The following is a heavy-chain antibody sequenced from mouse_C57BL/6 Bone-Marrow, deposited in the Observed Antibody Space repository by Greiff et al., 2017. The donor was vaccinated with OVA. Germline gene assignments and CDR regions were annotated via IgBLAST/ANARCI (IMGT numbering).Heavy chain of an antibody. D-gene: IGHD2-3*01. CDR1: GYTFTDYY. J-gene: IGHJ2*01. CDR3: ASNGYYPFDY. CDR2: IYPGSGNT. V-gene: IGHV1-76*01. Sequence: VQLQQSGAELVRPGASVKLSCKASGYTFTDYYINWVKQRPGQGLEWIARIYPGSGNTYYNEKFKGKATLTAEKSSSTAYMQLSSLTSEDSAVYFCASNGYYPFDYWGQGTTLTVSS.